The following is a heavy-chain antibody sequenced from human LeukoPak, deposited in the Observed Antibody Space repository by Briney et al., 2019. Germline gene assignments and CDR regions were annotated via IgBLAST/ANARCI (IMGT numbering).Heavy chain of an antibody. Sequence: ASVKVSCKASGYTFTSYGISWVRQAPGQGLEWMGWISAYNGNTNYAQKLQGRVTTTTDTSTSTAYMELRSLRSDDTAVYYCARVRYCSSTSCYGDYYYMDVWGKGTTVTVSS. V-gene: IGHV1-18*01. CDR2: ISAYNGNT. J-gene: IGHJ6*03. CDR3: ARVRYCSSTSCYGDYYYMDV. D-gene: IGHD2-2*01. CDR1: GYTFTSYG.